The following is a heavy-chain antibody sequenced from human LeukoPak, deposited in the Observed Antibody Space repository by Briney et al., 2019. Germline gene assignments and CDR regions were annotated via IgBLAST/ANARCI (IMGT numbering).Heavy chain of an antibody. Sequence: SETLSLTCTVSGGSISSYYWSWIRRSPGKGLEWIGYIYYSGSTNYNPSLKSRVTISVDTSKNQFSLKLSSVTAADTAVYYCARVGDWNDLVYWGQGTLVTVSS. CDR3: ARVGDWNDLVY. CDR1: GGSISSYY. J-gene: IGHJ4*02. CDR2: IYYSGST. D-gene: IGHD1-1*01. V-gene: IGHV4-59*01.